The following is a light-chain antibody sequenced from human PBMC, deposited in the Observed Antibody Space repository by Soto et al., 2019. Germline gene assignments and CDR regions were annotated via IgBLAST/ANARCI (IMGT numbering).Light chain of an antibody. J-gene: IGLJ2*01. Sequence: QSALTQPASVSGSPGQSITIACTGTSSDVGSYNYVSWFQHHPGKAPKLMIFEVSNRPSGVSNRFSGSKSGNTASLTISGLQAEDEADYYCSSYTHSGTNTVVFGGGTKLTVL. CDR3: SSYTHSGTNTVV. CDR2: EVS. CDR1: SSDVGSYNY. V-gene: IGLV2-14*01.